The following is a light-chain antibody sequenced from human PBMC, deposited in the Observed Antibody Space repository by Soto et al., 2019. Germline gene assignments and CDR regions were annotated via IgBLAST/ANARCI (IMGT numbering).Light chain of an antibody. CDR3: QQLNSYPPLT. CDR1: QGISSY. Sequence: DIQLTQSPSFLSASVGDRVTITCRASQGISSYLAWYQQKPGKAPKLLIYAASTLQSGVPSRFSGSGTGTEFPLTTSSLQPEDFATYYCQQLNSYPPLTYGGGTQGQIK. CDR2: AAS. J-gene: IGKJ4*01. V-gene: IGKV1-9*01.